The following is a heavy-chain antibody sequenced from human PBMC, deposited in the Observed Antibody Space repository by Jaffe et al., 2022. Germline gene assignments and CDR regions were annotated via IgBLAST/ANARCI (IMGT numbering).Heavy chain of an antibody. Sequence: QVQLQQWGAGLLKPSETLSLTCAVYGGSFSGYYWSWIRQPPGKGLEWIGEINHSGSTNYNPSLKSRLTISVDTSKNQFSLKLSSVTAADTAVYYCARVNPQGNTIFGVVIRYYYYMDVWGKGTTVTVSS. CDR3: ARVNPQGNTIFGVVIRYYYYMDV. V-gene: IGHV4-34*01. D-gene: IGHD3-3*01. J-gene: IGHJ6*03. CDR2: INHSGST. CDR1: GGSFSGYY.